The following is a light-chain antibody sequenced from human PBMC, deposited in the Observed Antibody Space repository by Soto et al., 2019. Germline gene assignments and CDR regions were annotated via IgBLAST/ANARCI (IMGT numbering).Light chain of an antibody. V-gene: IGLV2-14*01. CDR3: SLLTSYNTWV. J-gene: IGLJ3*02. CDR1: TSDVGGHNY. CDR2: EVS. Sequence: QSVLTQPASVSGSPGQSITISCTGITSDVGGHNYVSWYQQHPGKAPKFIIYEVSNRPSGVSNRFSGSKSGNTASLTISGLQAEDEAHYYCSLLTSYNTWVFGGGTKVTVL.